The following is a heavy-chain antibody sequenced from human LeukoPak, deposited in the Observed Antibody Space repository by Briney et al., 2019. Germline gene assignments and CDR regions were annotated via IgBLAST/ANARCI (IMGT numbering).Heavy chain of an antibody. CDR2: ISGSGGNT. CDR1: KVTFSDYA. Sequence: PGGSLRLSCAASKVTFSDYAMNWVRQAPGKGLEWVSGISGSGGNTYYADSVKGRFTISRDNSKNTLYLQMNSLRAEDTAVYYCAKSYSSSWYHYWGQGTLVTVSS. V-gene: IGHV3-23*01. J-gene: IGHJ4*02. CDR3: AKSYSSSWYHY. D-gene: IGHD6-13*01.